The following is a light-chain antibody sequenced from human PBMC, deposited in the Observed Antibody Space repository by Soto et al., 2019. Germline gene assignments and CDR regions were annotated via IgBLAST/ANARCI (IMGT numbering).Light chain of an antibody. V-gene: IGLV2-14*01. Sequence: QSVLTQPASVSGSPGQSITISCTGTTNDVGGYNYVSWYQQYPGKAPKLMIHEVSNRFSGVSTRFSGSKSGNTASLTISGLQAEDEADYYCSSFTSSSTWVFGGGTKVTVL. J-gene: IGLJ3*02. CDR1: TNDVGGYNY. CDR3: SSFTSSSTWV. CDR2: EVS.